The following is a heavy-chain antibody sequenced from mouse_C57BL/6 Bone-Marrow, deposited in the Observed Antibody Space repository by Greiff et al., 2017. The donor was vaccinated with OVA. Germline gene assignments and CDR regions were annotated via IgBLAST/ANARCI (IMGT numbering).Heavy chain of an antibody. J-gene: IGHJ2*01. V-gene: IGHV1-81*01. CDR2: IYPRSGNT. CDR3: ARKGTMVTTGPFDY. Sequence: QVQLQQSGAELARPGASVKLSCKASGYTFTSYGISWVKQRTGQGLEWIGEIYPRSGNTYYNEKFKGKATLTADKSSSTAYMELRSLTSEDSAFYFCARKGTMVTTGPFDYWGQGTTLTVSS. D-gene: IGHD2-2*01. CDR1: GYTFTSYG.